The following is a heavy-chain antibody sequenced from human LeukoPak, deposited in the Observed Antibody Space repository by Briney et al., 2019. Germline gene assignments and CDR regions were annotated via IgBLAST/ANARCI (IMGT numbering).Heavy chain of an antibody. V-gene: IGHV3-21*01. CDR2: ITGDSNYI. D-gene: IGHD5-18*01. CDR3: ARDRADTYGYRYFDS. CDR1: GFTFSNHG. J-gene: IGHJ4*02. Sequence: GGSLRLSCAASGFTFSNHGLNWVRQAPGKGLEWISSITGDSNYIYYADSVEGRFTISRDNARSSLFLQMSSLTAEYTAVYHCARDRADTYGYRYFDSWGQGALVTVSS.